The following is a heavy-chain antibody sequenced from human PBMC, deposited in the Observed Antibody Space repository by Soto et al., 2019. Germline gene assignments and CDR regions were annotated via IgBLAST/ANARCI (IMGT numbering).Heavy chain of an antibody. CDR3: AKDPPLHYYDSSGSPAVDGMDV. CDR2: ISGSGGST. V-gene: IGHV3-23*01. CDR1: GFTFSSYA. J-gene: IGHJ6*02. D-gene: IGHD3-22*01. Sequence: PGGSLRLSCAASGFTFSSYAMSWVRQAPGKGLEWVSAISGSGGSTYYADSVKGRFTISRDNSKNTLYLQMNSLRAEDTAVYYCAKDPPLHYYDSSGSPAVDGMDVWGQGTTVTVSS.